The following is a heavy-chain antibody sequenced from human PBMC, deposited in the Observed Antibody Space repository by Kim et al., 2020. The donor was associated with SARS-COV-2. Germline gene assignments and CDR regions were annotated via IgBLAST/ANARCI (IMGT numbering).Heavy chain of an antibody. V-gene: IGHV4-34*01. CDR1: GESFSGYY. Sequence: SETLSLTCAVYGESFSGYYWNWIRQSPEKGLEWIGEINHSGSSRYNPSLKSRVTLSVDTSKNQFSLMLTSVTAADTAVYYCARDKMRGFHAAIHYWSQGTLVTVSS. J-gene: IGHJ4*02. CDR2: INHSGSS. D-gene: IGHD6-25*01. CDR3: ARDKMRGFHAAIHY.